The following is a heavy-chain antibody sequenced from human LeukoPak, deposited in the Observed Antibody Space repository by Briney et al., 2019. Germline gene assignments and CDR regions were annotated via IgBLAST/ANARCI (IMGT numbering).Heavy chain of an antibody. Sequence: SETLSLTCTVSGGSISGYYWSWIRQPPGKGLEWIGYIYYSGSTNYNPSLKSRVTISVDTSKNQFSLKLSSVTAADTAVYYCARDRKTIGAYGSGSYCYFDYWGQGTLVTVSS. V-gene: IGHV4-59*01. CDR2: IYYSGST. CDR1: GGSISGYY. D-gene: IGHD3-10*01. CDR3: ARDRKTIGAYGSGSYCYFDY. J-gene: IGHJ4*02.